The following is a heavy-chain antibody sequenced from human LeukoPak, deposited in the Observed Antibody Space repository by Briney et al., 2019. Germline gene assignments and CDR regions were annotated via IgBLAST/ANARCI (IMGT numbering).Heavy chain of an antibody. D-gene: IGHD3-16*02. J-gene: IGHJ4*02. CDR2: INHSGST. V-gene: IGHV4-34*01. CDR3: ARQDYVWGSYRYDS. CDR1: GGSFSGYY. Sequence: KPSENLSLTCAVYGGSFSGYYWSWIRQPPGKGLEWIGEINHSGSTNYNPSLKSRVTISVDTSKNQFSLKLSSVTAADTAVYYCARQDYVWGSYRYDSWGQGTLVTVSS.